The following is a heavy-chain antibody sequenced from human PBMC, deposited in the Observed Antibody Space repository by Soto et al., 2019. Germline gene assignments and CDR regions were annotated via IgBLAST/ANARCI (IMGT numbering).Heavy chain of an antibody. CDR2: INPNSGGT. V-gene: IGHV1-2*04. J-gene: IGHJ3*02. CDR3: ARLRVIGYCSGGSCSPAFDI. CDR1: GYTFTGYY. D-gene: IGHD2-15*01. Sequence: GASVKVSCKASGYTFTGYYMHWVRQAPGQGLEWMGWINPNSGGTNYAQKFQGWVTMTRDTSISTAYMELSRLRSDDTAVYYCARLRVIGYCSGGSCSPAFDIWGQGTMVTVSS.